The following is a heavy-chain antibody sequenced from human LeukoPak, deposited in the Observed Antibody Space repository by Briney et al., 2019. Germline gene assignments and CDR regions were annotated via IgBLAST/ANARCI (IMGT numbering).Heavy chain of an antibody. D-gene: IGHD5-18*01. CDR1: GYTFTSYG. V-gene: IGHV1-69*13. J-gene: IGHJ3*02. CDR3: AREGYSYGSDAFDI. Sequence: GASVKVSCKASGYTFTSYGISWVRQAPGQGPEWMGGIIPIFGTANYAQKFQGRVTITADESTSTAYMELSSLRSEDTAVYYCAREGYSYGSDAFDIWGQGTMVTVSS. CDR2: IIPIFGTA.